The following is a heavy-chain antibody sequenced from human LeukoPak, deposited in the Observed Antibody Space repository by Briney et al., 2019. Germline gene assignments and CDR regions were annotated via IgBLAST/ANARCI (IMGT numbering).Heavy chain of an antibody. J-gene: IGHJ4*02. CDR1: EFTFSNSW. Sequence: PGGSLRLSCVASEFTFSNSWMSWVRQAPGKGLEWVANIKQDGSEKYYVDSVKGRFTISRDNSKNTLYLQMNSLRAEDTAVYYCARAQGEWELLLSYWGQGTLVTVSS. V-gene: IGHV3-7*03. CDR2: IKQDGSEK. CDR3: ARAQGEWELLLSY. D-gene: IGHD1-26*01.